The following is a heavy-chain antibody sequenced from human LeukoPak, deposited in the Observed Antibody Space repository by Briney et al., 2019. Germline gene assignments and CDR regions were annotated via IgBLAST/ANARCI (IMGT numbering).Heavy chain of an antibody. D-gene: IGHD3-10*01. J-gene: IGHJ4*02. V-gene: IGHV3-7*01. CDR1: GFTFSSCW. CDR2: INQDGSEK. CDR3: ARRTMVRGAGFDY. Sequence: GGSLRLSCADSGFTFSSCWLSWVRRAPGKGLEWVANINQDGSEKYYVDSVKGRFTISRDNAENSLYLQMNSLRAEDTAVYYCARRTMVRGAGFDYWGQGTLVTVSS.